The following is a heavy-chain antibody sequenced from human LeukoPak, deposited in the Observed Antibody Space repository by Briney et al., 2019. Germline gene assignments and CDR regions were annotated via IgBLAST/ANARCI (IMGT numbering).Heavy chain of an antibody. Sequence: SETLSLTCTVSGGSISSSSYYWGWIRQPPGKGLEWIGSIYYSGSTNYNPSLKSRVTISVDTSKNQFSLKLSSVTAADTAVYYCARRIVVVPAAIHGHDAFDIWGQGTMVTVSS. V-gene: IGHV4-39*07. D-gene: IGHD2-2*02. CDR2: IYYSGST. J-gene: IGHJ3*02. CDR1: GGSISSSSYY. CDR3: ARRIVVVPAAIHGHDAFDI.